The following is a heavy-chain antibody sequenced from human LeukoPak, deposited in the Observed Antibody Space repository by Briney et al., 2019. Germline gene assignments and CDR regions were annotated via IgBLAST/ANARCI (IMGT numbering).Heavy chain of an antibody. V-gene: IGHV4-34*01. CDR3: APAYVWGSFRTFNY. D-gene: IGHD3-16*02. Sequence: SETLSLTCAVYGGSFSGYYWSWIRQPPGKGLEWIGEINHSGSPNYNPSLKSRVTISVDTSKNQFSLKLSSVTAADTAVYYCAPAYVWGSFRTFNYWGQGTLVTVSS. CDR1: GGSFSGYY. J-gene: IGHJ4*02. CDR2: INHSGSP.